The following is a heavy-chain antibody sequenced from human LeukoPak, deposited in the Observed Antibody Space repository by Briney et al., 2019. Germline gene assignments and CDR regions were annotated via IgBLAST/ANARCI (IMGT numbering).Heavy chain of an antibody. D-gene: IGHD3-22*01. CDR1: GFTFSSYS. J-gene: IGHJ4*02. CDR3: AGVGQYYDSSGHHFDY. Sequence: GGSLRLSCAASGFTFSSYSMNWVRQAPGKGLEWVSYISSSSSTIYYADSVKGRFTISRDNAKNSLYLQMNSLRAEDTAVYYCAGVGQYYDSSGHHFDYWGQGTLVTVSS. V-gene: IGHV3-48*01. CDR2: ISSSSSTI.